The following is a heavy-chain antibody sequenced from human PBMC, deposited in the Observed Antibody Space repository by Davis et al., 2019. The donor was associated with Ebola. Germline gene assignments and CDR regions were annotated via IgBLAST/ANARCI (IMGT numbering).Heavy chain of an antibody. D-gene: IGHD4-17*01. CDR3: ARGGDNGDPAVY. Sequence: MPGGSLRLSCAASGFTFSSYAMSWIRQPPGKGLEWIGEINHSGSTNYNPSLKSRVTISVDTSKNQFSLKVTSVTAADTAVYYCARGGDNGDPAVYWGQGTQVTVSS. J-gene: IGHJ4*02. CDR1: GFTFSSYA. V-gene: IGHV4-34*01. CDR2: INHSGST.